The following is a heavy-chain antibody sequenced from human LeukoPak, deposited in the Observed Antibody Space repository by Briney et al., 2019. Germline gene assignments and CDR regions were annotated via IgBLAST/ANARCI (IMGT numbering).Heavy chain of an antibody. D-gene: IGHD4-17*01. CDR3: ARQDYGDYVGDAFDI. CDR2: IYYSGIT. V-gene: IGHV4-59*01. Sequence: SETLSLTCTVSGGSFSGYYWSWVRQPSGEGLEWIAYIYYSGITNYNPSLKSRVAISIDTSKNQFSLNLTSVTAADTAVYYCARQDYGDYVGDAFDIWGQGTMVTVSS. J-gene: IGHJ3*02. CDR1: GGSFSGYY.